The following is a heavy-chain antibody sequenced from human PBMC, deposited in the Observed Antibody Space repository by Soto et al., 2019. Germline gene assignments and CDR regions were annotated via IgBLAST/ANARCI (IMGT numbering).Heavy chain of an antibody. CDR2: ISGSGGST. CDR1: GFSFSSYA. Sequence: GGSLRLSCAASGFSFSSYAMSWFRQAPGKGLEWVSAISGSGGSTYYADSVKGRFTISRDNSKNTLYLQMNSLRAEDTAVYYCAKGPNLGLRLLSWYFDLWGRGTLVTVSS. D-gene: IGHD2-21*02. J-gene: IGHJ2*01. CDR3: AKGPNLGLRLLSWYFDL. V-gene: IGHV3-23*01.